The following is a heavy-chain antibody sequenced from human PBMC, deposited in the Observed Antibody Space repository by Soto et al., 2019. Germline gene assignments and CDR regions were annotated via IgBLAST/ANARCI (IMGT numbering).Heavy chain of an antibody. CDR2: ISYDGSNK. CDR1: GFTFSSYA. CDR3: ARDVDIAAAGTSPFDY. J-gene: IGHJ4*02. Sequence: PGGSLRLSCAASGFTFSSYAMHWVRQAPGKGLERVAVISYDGSNKYYADSVRGRFTISRDNSKNTLYLQMNSLRAEDTAVYYCARDVDIAAAGTSPFDYWGQGTLVTVSS. D-gene: IGHD6-13*01. V-gene: IGHV3-30-3*01.